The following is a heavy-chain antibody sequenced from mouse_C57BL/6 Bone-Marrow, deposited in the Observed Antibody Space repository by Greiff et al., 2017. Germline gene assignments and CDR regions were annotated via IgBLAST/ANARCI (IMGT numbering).Heavy chain of an antibody. Sequence: QVQLKESGAELVKPGASVKISCKASGYAFSSYWMNWVKQRPGKGLEGVGQIYPGDGDTNYNGKFKGKATLTADKSSSTAYMQLSSLTSEDSAVYFCARYYGSSYSYYFDYWGQGTTLTVSS. D-gene: IGHD1-1*01. CDR1: GYAFSSYW. CDR3: ARYYGSSYSYYFDY. V-gene: IGHV1-80*01. CDR2: IYPGDGDT. J-gene: IGHJ2*01.